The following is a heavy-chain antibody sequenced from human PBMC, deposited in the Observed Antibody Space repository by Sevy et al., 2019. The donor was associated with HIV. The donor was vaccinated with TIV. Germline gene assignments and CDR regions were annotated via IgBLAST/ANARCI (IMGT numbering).Heavy chain of an antibody. CDR2: INPNSGGT. D-gene: IGHD3-22*01. CDR3: ALIQYYYDSSGYYDY. Sequence: ASVKGSCKASGYTFTGYYMHWVRQAPGQGLEWMGWINPNSGGTNYAQRFQGRVTMTRDTSISTAYMELSRLRSDDTAVYYCALIQYYYDSSGYYDYWGQGTLVTVSS. V-gene: IGHV1-2*02. CDR1: GYTFTGYY. J-gene: IGHJ4*02.